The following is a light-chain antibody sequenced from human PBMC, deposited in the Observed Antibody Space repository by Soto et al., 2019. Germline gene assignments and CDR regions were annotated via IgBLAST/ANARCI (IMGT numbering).Light chain of an antibody. CDR3: QKYNSALVT. CDR2: AAS. CDR1: QGISNY. J-gene: IGKJ3*01. Sequence: DIQMTQSPSSLSASVGDRVTITCRASQGISNYLAWYQQKPGKVPKLLIYAASTLQSGVPSRFSGSGSGTDFTLTISSLQHEDVATYYCQKYNSALVTFGPGNKVDIK. V-gene: IGKV1-27*01.